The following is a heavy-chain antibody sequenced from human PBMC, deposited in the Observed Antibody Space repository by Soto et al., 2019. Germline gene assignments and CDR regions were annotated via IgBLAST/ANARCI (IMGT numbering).Heavy chain of an antibody. J-gene: IGHJ4*02. Sequence: QVQLVESGGGVVQPGRSPRLSCAASGFTFSSYGMHWVRQAPGKGLEWVAVIWYDGSNKYYADSVKGRFTISRDNSRNTLYLQMNSLRAEDTAVYYCARDRWCSSTSCSYYFDYWGQGTLVTVSS. CDR2: IWYDGSNK. CDR1: GFTFSSYG. CDR3: ARDRWCSSTSCSYYFDY. D-gene: IGHD2-2*01. V-gene: IGHV3-33*01.